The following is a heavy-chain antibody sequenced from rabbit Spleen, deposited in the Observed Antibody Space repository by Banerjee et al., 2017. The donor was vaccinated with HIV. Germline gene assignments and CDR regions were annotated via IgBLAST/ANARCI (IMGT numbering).Heavy chain of an antibody. CDR3: ARDLDADNGGYLDL. CDR1: GIDFSNSYD. Sequence: QSLEESGGDLVKPGASLTLTCKASGIDFSNSYDMCWVRQAPGKGLELIACIVIGSTKTTYASWAKGRFTVSKASSTTVTLQMTSLTAADSATYFCARDLDADNGGYLDLWGPGTLVTVS. V-gene: IGHV1S40*01. CDR2: IVIGSTKT. D-gene: IGHD1-1*01. J-gene: IGHJ4*01.